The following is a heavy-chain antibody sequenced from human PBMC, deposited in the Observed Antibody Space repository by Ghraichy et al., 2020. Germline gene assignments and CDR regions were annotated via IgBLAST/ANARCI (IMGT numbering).Heavy chain of an antibody. CDR1: GDSLSSSGVA. Sequence: SQTLSLTCAVSGDSLSSSGVAWNWIRQSPSRGLEWLGRTYYRSKWNNDYAVSMKSRITINPDTSENQFSLQLNSVTPEDKAVYYCARGKFNSFDIGGQGAMVTVFS. CDR3: ARGKFNSFDI. CDR2: TYYRSKWNN. J-gene: IGHJ3*02. V-gene: IGHV6-1*01.